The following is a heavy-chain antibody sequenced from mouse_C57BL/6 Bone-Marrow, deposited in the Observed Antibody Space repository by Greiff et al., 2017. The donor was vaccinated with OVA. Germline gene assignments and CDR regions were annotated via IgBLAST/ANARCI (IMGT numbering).Heavy chain of an antibody. CDR3: AGDYYCSTGY. J-gene: IGHJ2*01. D-gene: IGHD1-1*01. V-gene: IGHV7-3*01. CDR2: IRNKANGYTT. Sequence: EVQLVESGGGLVQPGGSLSLSCAASGFTFTDYYMSWVRQPPGKALEWLGFIRNKANGYTTEYSASVKGRFTISRDNSQSILYLQMNALRAEDSATYYCAGDYYCSTGYWGPGTTLTVSS. CDR1: GFTFTDYY.